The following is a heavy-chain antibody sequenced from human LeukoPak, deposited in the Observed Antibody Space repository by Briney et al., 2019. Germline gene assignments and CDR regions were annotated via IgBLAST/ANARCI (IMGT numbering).Heavy chain of an antibody. CDR2: IRASGGST. D-gene: IGHD3-10*01. CDR3: AKDQIGVLPDAFDI. CDR1: GFTFSDYA. J-gene: IGHJ3*02. Sequence: GGSLRLSCAASGFTFSDYAMSWVRKAPGKGLEWVSSIRASGGSTFYADSVKGRFTISRDNSENTLFLQMNSLRADDAAVYYCAKDQIGVLPDAFDIWGQGTMVSVSS. V-gene: IGHV3-23*01.